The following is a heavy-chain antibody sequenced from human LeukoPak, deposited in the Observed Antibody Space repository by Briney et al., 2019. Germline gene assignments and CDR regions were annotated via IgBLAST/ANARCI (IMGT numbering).Heavy chain of an antibody. CDR2: IHHSGST. V-gene: IGHV4-4*02. Sequence: SETLSLTCAVSGGSISSGWWWRLGRQPPGKGLEWSVEIHHSGSTNYSPSLKRRVTISVEKSKSQFSLMLTSVTATDTAVYFGARNGYYSADYWGQRTLVTVSS. D-gene: IGHD4-17*01. J-gene: IGHJ4*02. CDR3: ARNGYYSADY. CDR1: GGSISSGWW.